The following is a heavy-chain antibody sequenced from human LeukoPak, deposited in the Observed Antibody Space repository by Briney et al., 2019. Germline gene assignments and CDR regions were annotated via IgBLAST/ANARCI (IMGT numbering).Heavy chain of an antibody. CDR2: IYTSGST. J-gene: IGHJ3*02. V-gene: IGHV4-61*02. CDR3: ARGYIRYSSSWYTKDDAFDI. Sequence: SQTLSLTCTVSGGSISSGSYYWSWIRQPAGKGLEWIGRIYTSGSTNYTPSLKSRVTISVDTSKNQFSLKLSSVTAADTAVYYCARGYIRYSSSWYTKDDAFDIWGQGTMVTVSS. D-gene: IGHD6-13*01. CDR1: GGSISSGSYY.